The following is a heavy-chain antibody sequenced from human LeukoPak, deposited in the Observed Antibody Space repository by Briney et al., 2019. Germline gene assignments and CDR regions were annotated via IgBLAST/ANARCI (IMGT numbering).Heavy chain of an antibody. CDR2: IIPIFGTT. J-gene: IGHJ6*03. CDR3: ARDRHYITSGVSHYYYYMDV. Sequence: ASVKVSCKTSGGTFSYFAISWVRQVPGQGLEWMGGIIPIFGTTDYPQKFQDRVTITADKSTNTAYMELSSLKSEDSAVYYCARDRHYITSGVSHYYYYMDVWGNGTTVTVSS. D-gene: IGHD3-10*01. CDR1: GGTFSYFA. V-gene: IGHV1-69*06.